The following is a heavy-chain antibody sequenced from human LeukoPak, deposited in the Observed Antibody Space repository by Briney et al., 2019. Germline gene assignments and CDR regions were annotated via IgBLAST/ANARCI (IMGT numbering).Heavy chain of an antibody. CDR3: AKDPRVGSRVATPCH. J-gene: IGHJ4*02. CDR2: ISGSGGST. Sequence: PGGSLRLSCAASGFTFSSYAMSWVRQAPGKGLEWVSAISGSGGSTYCADSVKGRFTISRDNSKSTLFLQMNSLRAEDTAVYYCAKDPRVGSRVATPCHWGQGTLVTVSS. CDR1: GFTFSSYA. D-gene: IGHD5-24*01. V-gene: IGHV3-23*01.